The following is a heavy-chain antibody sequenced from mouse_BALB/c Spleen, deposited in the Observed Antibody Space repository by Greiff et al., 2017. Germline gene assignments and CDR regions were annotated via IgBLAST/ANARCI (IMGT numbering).Heavy chain of an antibody. V-gene: IGHV1-9*01. CDR2: ILPGSGST. J-gene: IGHJ1*01. D-gene: IGHD2-10*02. Sequence: QVQLQQSGAELMKPGASVKISCKATGYTFSSYWIEWVKQRPGHGLEWIGEILPGSGSTNYNEKFKGKATFTADTSSNTAYMQLSSLTSEDSAVYYCARGEYGNYWYFDVWGAGTTVTVSS. CDR3: ARGEYGNYWYFDV. CDR1: GYTFSSYW.